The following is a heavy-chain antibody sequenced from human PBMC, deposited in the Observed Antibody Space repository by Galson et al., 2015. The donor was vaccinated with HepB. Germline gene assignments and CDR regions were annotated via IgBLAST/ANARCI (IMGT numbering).Heavy chain of an antibody. CDR1: GDSVSSNSAA. CDR2: TYYRSKWYN. Sequence: CAISGDSVSSNSAAWNWIRQSPSRGLEWLGRTYYRSKWYNEYAVSVKSRITINPDTSKNQFSLHLNSVTPEDTAVYYCARHSSSSFDYWGQGTLVTVSS. D-gene: IGHD6-13*01. V-gene: IGHV6-1*01. J-gene: IGHJ4*02. CDR3: ARHSSSSFDY.